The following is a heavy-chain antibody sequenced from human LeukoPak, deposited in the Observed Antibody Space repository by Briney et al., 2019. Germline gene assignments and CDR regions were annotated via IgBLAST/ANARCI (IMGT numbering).Heavy chain of an antibody. CDR2: MNPNSGNT. CDR1: GYTFTSYD. Sequence: ASVKVSCKASGYTFTSYDINWVRQATGQGLEWMGWMNPNSGNTGYAQQFQGRVTMTRNTSISTAYMELSSLRSEDTAVYYCARVSFCSSTSCFDAFDIWGQGTMVTVSS. D-gene: IGHD2-2*01. CDR3: ARVSFCSSTSCFDAFDI. V-gene: IGHV1-8*01. J-gene: IGHJ3*02.